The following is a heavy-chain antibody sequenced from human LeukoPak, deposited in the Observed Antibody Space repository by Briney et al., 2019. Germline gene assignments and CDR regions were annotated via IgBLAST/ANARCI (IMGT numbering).Heavy chain of an antibody. Sequence: ASEKVSCKASGYPFTSYYINWGRQAPGQGHELMGWMSAYNGDKNYEQNFQGRVTIATDTSTDTAYLELRSLRSDDTGVYYCAREGLSYTSPIEWFDPWGQGTLVSVFS. CDR2: MSAYNGDK. CDR1: GYPFTSYY. J-gene: IGHJ5*02. CDR3: AREGLSYTSPIEWFDP. D-gene: IGHD2-2*01. V-gene: IGHV1-18*01.